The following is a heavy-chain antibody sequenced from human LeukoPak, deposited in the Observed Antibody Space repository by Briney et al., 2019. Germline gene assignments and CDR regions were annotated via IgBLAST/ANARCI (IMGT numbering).Heavy chain of an antibody. CDR2: IYHSGTT. J-gene: IGHJ4*02. V-gene: IGHV4-38-2*02. CDR3: ARGIAAAASFDY. D-gene: IGHD6-13*01. CDR1: GHSISNGYY. Sequence: SETLSLTCTVSGHSISNGYYWGWIRQPPGKGLEWIGSIYHSGTTYYNPSLKSRVTISVDTSKNQFSLQLYSVTPEDTAVYYCARGIAAAASFDYWGQGTLVTVSS.